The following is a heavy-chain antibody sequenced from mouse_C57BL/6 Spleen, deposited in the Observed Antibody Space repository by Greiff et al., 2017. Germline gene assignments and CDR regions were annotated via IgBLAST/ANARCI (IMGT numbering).Heavy chain of an antibody. J-gene: IGHJ1*03. Sequence: EVKLQESGAELVRPGASVKLSCTASGFNIKDYYMHWVKQRPEQGLEWIGRIDPEDGDTEYAPKFQGKATMTADTSSNTAYLQLSSLTSEDTAVYYCTPNYYGSSHWYFDVWGTGTTVTVSS. CDR1: GFNIKDYY. D-gene: IGHD1-1*01. CDR2: IDPEDGDT. CDR3: TPNYYGSSHWYFDV. V-gene: IGHV14-1*01.